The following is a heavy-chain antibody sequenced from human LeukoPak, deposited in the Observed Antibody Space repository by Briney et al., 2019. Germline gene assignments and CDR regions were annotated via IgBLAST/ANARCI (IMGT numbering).Heavy chain of an antibody. V-gene: IGHV4-59*01. CDR2: IYYSGST. J-gene: IGHJ4*02. Sequence: SETLSLTCTVSGGSISSYYWSWIRQPPGKGLEWIGYIYYSGSTNYNPSLKSRVTISADTSKNQFSLKLSSVTAADTAVYYCARYGYDSSGYSFDYWGQGTLVTVSS. CDR1: GGSISSYY. D-gene: IGHD3-22*01. CDR3: ARYGYDSSGYSFDY.